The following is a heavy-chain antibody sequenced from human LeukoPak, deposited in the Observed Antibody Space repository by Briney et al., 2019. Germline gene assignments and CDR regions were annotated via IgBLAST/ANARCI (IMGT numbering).Heavy chain of an antibody. CDR1: GGSISSGDYY. V-gene: IGHV4-30-4*01. CDR2: IYYSWST. Sequence: SETLSLTCTVSGGSISSGDYYWRWIRQPPGKGLERNGYIYYSWSTYYNPSLKSRVTISVDPAKNLLSNKLSSVTAADTAVYYCARRGYCSSTSCMKFDPRGQGTLVTVSS. J-gene: IGHJ5*02. CDR3: ARRGYCSSTSCMKFDP. D-gene: IGHD2-2*01.